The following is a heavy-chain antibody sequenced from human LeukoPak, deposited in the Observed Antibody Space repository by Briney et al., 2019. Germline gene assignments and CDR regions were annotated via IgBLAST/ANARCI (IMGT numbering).Heavy chain of an antibody. CDR2: IKQDGSEK. Sequence: GGSLRLSWAASGLTFSSYWMSWVRQAPGKGLEWVANIKQDGSEKYYVDSVKGRFTISRDNAKNSLYLQMNSLRAEDTAVYYCARAQYYDFWSGYYSSYWGQGNLVTASS. CDR1: GLTFSSYW. D-gene: IGHD3-3*01. V-gene: IGHV3-7*01. CDR3: ARAQYYDFWSGYYSSY. J-gene: IGHJ4*02.